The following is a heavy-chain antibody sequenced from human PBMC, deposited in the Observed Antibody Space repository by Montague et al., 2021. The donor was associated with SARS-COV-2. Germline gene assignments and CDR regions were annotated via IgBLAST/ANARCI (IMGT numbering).Heavy chain of an antibody. CDR1: IRSSTYY. J-gene: IGHJ4*02. V-gene: IGHV4-39*01. CDR2: IYPGGKT. CDR3: ARHPGGSEVSGLDY. Sequence: SDTLSPTRTVAIRSSTYYWACLRQPPGKGLEWIGSIYPGGKTFYNSSLKSRVTMSIDASENQFSLNLHSVTAADTAVYYCARHPGGSEVSGLDYWGQGTLVTVSS. D-gene: IGHD3-10*01.